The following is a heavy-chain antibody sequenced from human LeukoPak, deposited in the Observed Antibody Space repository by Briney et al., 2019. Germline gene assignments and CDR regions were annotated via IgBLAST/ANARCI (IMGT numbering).Heavy chain of an antibody. Sequence: GGSLRLSCAASGFTFRNYGMSWVRQAPGKGLEWVSAISGDAADIFYADSAKGRFTISRDNAKNSLFLKTDTLRGDDTGIYYCARDPNVLGITPYYFDFWGQGTLVTVSS. CDR3: ARDPNVLGITPYYFDF. CDR2: ISGDAADI. V-gene: IGHV3-23*01. J-gene: IGHJ4*02. CDR1: GFTFRNYG. D-gene: IGHD3-10*02.